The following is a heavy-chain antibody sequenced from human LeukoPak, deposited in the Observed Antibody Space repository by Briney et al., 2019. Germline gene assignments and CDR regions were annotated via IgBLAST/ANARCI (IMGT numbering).Heavy chain of an antibody. D-gene: IGHD5-12*01. CDR3: ARERVTTTALDI. CDR1: GFTLSTYN. V-gene: IGHV3-21*01. Sequence: GGSLRVSCAASGFTLSTYNTHWVRQAPGKGLEWVSSITSSSTYYADSVKGRFTISRDNAKNSLYLQMNSLRAEDTAVYYCARERVTTTALDIWGQGTMVTVSS. J-gene: IGHJ3*02. CDR2: ITSSSTY.